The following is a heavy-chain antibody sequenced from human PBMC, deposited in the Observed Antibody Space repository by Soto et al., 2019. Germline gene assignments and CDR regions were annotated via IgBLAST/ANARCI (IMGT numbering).Heavy chain of an antibody. V-gene: IGHV1-69*13. D-gene: IGHD6-13*01. J-gene: IGHJ5*02. CDR2: IIPIFGTA. CDR3: SSHSSSWYSWFDP. Sequence: VASVKVSCKASGGTFSSYAISWVRQAPGQGLEWMGGIIPIFGTANYAQKFQGRVTITADESTSTAYMELSSLRSEDTAVYYCSSHSSSWYSWFDPWGQGTLVTVSS. CDR1: GGTFSSYA.